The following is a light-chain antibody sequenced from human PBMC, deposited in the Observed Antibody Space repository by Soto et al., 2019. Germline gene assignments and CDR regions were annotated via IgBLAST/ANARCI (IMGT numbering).Light chain of an antibody. CDR3: SSYIGNSKGL. CDR1: RSDIGAYNY. V-gene: IGLV2-14*03. J-gene: IGLJ2*01. CDR2: DVS. Sequence: QSALTQPASVSGSPGQSVTIACTATRSDIGAYNYVCWYQQHPGKAPKLLIYDVSNRPSGVSNRFSGSKSGNTASLTISGLQAEDEADYYCSSYIGNSKGLFGGRTKLTVL.